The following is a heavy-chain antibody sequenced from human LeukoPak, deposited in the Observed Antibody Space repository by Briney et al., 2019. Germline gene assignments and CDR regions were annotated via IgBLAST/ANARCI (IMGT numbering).Heavy chain of an antibody. Sequence: SGGSLRLSCAASGFTFSGYEINWVRQAPGKGLEWVSYISGCGSTIYYADSVKGRFSISRDNATNSLYLQMNSLRAADTAVYYCARHRFRNYDVSGSYRGDFDDWGQGSLVT. V-gene: IGHV3-48*03. CDR2: ISGCGSTI. D-gene: IGHD3-10*01. J-gene: IGHJ4*02. CDR3: ARHRFRNYDVSGSYRGDFDD. CDR1: GFTFSGYE.